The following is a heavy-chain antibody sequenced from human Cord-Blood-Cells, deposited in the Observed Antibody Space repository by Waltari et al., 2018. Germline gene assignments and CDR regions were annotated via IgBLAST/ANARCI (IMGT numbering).Heavy chain of an antibody. V-gene: IGHV1-69*04. CDR3: ARGYDSSGYYYYFDY. CDR1: GGTFSSYA. CDR2: IIPILGIA. D-gene: IGHD3-22*01. Sequence: QVQLVQSGAEVKKPGSSVKVSCKASGGTFSSYAISWVRSAPGQGLEWMGGIIPILGIANYAQKFQGTVTITADESTSTAYMELSSLRSEDTAVYYCARGYDSSGYYYYFDYWGQGTLVTVSS. J-gene: IGHJ4*02.